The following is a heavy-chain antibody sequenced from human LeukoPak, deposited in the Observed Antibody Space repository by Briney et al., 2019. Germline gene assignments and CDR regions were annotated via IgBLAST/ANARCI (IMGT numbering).Heavy chain of an antibody. CDR1: GFSFSNYA. Sequence: PGGSLRLSCAASGFSFSNYAMSWVRQAPGKGLEWVSVISGSGDSTNYADSVKGRFTISRDNSKNTLYLQMNSLRAEDTAVYYCAKVGQNYDILTYYFDYWGQGTLVTVSS. V-gene: IGHV3-23*01. CDR2: ISGSGDST. D-gene: IGHD3-9*01. J-gene: IGHJ4*02. CDR3: AKVGQNYDILTYYFDY.